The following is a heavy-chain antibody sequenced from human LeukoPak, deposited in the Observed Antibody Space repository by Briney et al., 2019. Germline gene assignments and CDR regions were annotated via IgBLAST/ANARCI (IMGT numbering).Heavy chain of an antibody. J-gene: IGHJ1*01. V-gene: IGHV3-23*01. CDR3: ATDQDHGYFRQ. Sequence: GGSLRLSCAASGFTFSNYAMRWVRQAPGKGLEWVSGISGSGDSTYYADSVKGRFTISRDNSKNTLYLDMNSLRAEDTAVFYCATDQDHGYFRQWGQGTLVIVSS. CDR1: GFTFSNYA. D-gene: IGHD3-22*01. CDR2: ISGSGDST.